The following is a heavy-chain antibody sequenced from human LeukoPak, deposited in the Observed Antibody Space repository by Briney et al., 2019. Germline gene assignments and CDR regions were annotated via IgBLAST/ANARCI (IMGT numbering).Heavy chain of an antibody. CDR1: GFTFSSYS. V-gene: IGHV3-48*04. D-gene: IGHD3/OR15-3a*01. CDR3: AREWTNDY. CDR2: ISSSSSTI. Sequence: GGSLRLSCAASGFTFSSYSMNWVRQAPGKGLEWVSYISSSSSTIYYADSMKGRFTISRDNAKNSLYLQMNSLRAEDTAVYYCAREWTNDYWGQGTLVTVSS. J-gene: IGHJ4*02.